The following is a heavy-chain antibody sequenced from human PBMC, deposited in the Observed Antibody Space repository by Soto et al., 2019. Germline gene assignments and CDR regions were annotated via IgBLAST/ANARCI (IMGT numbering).Heavy chain of an antibody. CDR3: AREGYCISTSCYASALDY. J-gene: IGHJ4*02. V-gene: IGHV1-18*01. CDR1: GYTFTSYG. Sequence: QVQLVQSGAEVKKPGASVKVSCKASGYTFTSYGISWVRQAPGQGLEWMGWISAYNGNTDYTQKLQGRVTMTTDTSTSTAYMELKSLRSDDTAVYYCAREGYCISTSCYASALDYWGQGTLVTVSS. CDR2: ISAYNGNT. D-gene: IGHD2-2*01.